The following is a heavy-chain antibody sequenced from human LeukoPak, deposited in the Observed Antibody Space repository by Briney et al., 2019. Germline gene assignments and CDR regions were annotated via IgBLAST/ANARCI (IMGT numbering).Heavy chain of an antibody. V-gene: IGHV3-48*04. J-gene: IGHJ4*02. CDR1: GFTFSNTN. CDR2: ISSSGSTI. CDR3: ARGRRYFDY. Sequence: PGGSLRLSCAASGFTFSNTNMNWVRQAPGKGLQWVSHISSSGSTIYYADSVKGRYTISRDNAKNSLYLQMNGLRAEDTAVYYCARGRRYFDYWGQGTLVTVSS.